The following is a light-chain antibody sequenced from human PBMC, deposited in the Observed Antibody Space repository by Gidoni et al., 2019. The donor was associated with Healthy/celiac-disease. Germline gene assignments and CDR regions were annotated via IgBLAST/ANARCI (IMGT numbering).Light chain of an antibody. V-gene: IGLV7-46*01. Sequence: QAVVTQDPSPTVSPGGTVTLTCGSSTGAVTSGHYPYWFQQKPGQAPRTLIYDTSNKHSWTPARFSGSLLGGKAALTLSGAQPEDEAEYYCLLSYSGANWVFGGGTKLTVL. CDR1: TGAVTSGHY. CDR2: DTS. J-gene: IGLJ3*02. CDR3: LLSYSGANWV.